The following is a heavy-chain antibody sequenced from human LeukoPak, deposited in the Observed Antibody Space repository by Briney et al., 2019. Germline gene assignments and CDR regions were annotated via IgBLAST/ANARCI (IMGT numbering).Heavy chain of an antibody. CDR2: INHSGST. CDR3: ARGRPMVRGVPFDP. J-gene: IGHJ5*02. V-gene: IGHV4-34*01. CDR1: GGSFSGYC. D-gene: IGHD3-10*01. Sequence: PSETLSLTCAVYGGSFSGYCWSWIRQPPGKGLEWIGEINHSGSTNYNPSLKSRVTISVDTSKNQFSLKLSSVTAADTAVYYCARGRPMVRGVPFDPWGQGTLVTVSS.